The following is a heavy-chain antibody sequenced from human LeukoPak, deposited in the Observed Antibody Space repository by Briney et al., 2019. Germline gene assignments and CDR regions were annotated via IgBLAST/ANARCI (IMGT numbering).Heavy chain of an antibody. CDR2: IIPIFGTA. CDR1: GGTFSSYA. V-gene: IGHV1-69*05. J-gene: IGHJ6*03. Sequence: GASVKVSCKASGGTFSSYAISWVRQAPGQGLEWMGGIIPIFGTANYAQKFQGRVTITTDESTSTAYMELSSLRSEDTAVYYCARGIAARPDYYYYMDVWGKGTTVTVPS. D-gene: IGHD6-6*01. CDR3: ARGIAARPDYYYYMDV.